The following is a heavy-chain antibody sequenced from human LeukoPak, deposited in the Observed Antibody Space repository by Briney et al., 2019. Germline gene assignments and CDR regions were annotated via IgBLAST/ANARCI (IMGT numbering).Heavy chain of an antibody. Sequence: PGGSLRLSCAASGFTFRSYAMHWVRQAPGKGLVWVAVISYDGSNKYYADSVKGRFTISRDNSKNTLYLQMNSLRAEDTAVYYCARGYSFDYWGQGTLVTVSS. CDR3: ARGYSFDY. V-gene: IGHV3-30*04. D-gene: IGHD1-26*01. J-gene: IGHJ4*02. CDR1: GFTFRSYA. CDR2: ISYDGSNK.